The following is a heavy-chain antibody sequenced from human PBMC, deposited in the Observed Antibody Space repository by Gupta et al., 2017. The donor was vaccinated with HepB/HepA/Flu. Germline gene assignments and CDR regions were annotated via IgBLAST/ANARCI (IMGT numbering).Heavy chain of an antibody. D-gene: IGHD2-8*02. CDR3: ARRLLAAFFDY. J-gene: IGHJ4*02. CDR1: GFSLNTSGVG. V-gene: IGHV2-5*02. Sequence: QITLKESGPTLAKPTQTLTLTCTFSGFSLNTSGVGVGWIRQPPGKALEWLALIYWDDDKRYSPSLKGRLTITKDTSKNQVVLTMTNMDPVDTATYYCARRLLAAFFDYWGQGTLVTVSS. CDR2: IYWDDDK.